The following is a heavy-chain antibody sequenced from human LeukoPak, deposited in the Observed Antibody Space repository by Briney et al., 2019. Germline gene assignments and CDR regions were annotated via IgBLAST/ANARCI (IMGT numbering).Heavy chain of an antibody. V-gene: IGHV1-2*02. Sequence: GASVKVSCKASGGTFSTYAFIWVRQAPGQGLEWMGWINPNSGGTNYAQKFQGRVTMTRDTSISTAYMELSRLRSDDTAVYYCARDLHGAVADYWGQGTLVTVSS. CDR3: ARDLHGAVADY. D-gene: IGHD6-19*01. J-gene: IGHJ4*02. CDR1: GGTFSTYA. CDR2: INPNSGGT.